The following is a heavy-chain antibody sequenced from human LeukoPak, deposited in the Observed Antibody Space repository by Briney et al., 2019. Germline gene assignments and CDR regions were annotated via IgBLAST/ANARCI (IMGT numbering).Heavy chain of an antibody. CDR1: GGSISSGGYY. CDR3: ARDRGLYGMDV. Sequence: SETLSLTCTVSGGSISSGGYYWSWIRQHPGKGLEWIGYIYYSGSTYYNPSLKSRVTISVDTSKNQFSLKLSSVTAADTAVYYRARDRGLYGMDVWGQGTTVTVSS. V-gene: IGHV4-31*03. D-gene: IGHD3-10*01. J-gene: IGHJ6*02. CDR2: IYYSGST.